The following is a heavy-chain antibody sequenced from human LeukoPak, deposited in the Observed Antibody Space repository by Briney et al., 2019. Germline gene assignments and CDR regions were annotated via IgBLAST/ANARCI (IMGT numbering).Heavy chain of an antibody. V-gene: IGHV4-61*08. D-gene: IGHD5-18*01. Sequence: SQTLSLTCTVSGGSISSGGYYWSWIRQPPGKGLEWIGYIYYSGSTNYNPSLKSRVTISVDTSKNQFSLKLSSVTAADTAVYYCARARGTAMVAFFDYWGQGTLVTVSS. CDR3: ARARGTAMVAFFDY. CDR2: IYYSGST. J-gene: IGHJ4*02. CDR1: GGSISSGGYY.